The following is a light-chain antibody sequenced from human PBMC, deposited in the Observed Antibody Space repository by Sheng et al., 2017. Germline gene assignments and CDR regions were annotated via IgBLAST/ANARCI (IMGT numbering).Light chain of an antibody. CDR1: QSVGRN. V-gene: IGKV3-15*01. J-gene: IGKJ3*01. CDR3: QQYATSIGFT. CDR2: GAS. Sequence: ETELTQSPVTLSVSPGERATLSCRASQSVGRNLAWYQQKPGRAPWPLIYGASTRATGVPARFSGTGSGTEFTLTINSLQSEDFAVYYCQQYATSIGFTFGLGPKW.